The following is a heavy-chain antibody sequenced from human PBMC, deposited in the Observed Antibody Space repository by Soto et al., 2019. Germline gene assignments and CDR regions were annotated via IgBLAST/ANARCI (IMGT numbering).Heavy chain of an antibody. CDR2: ISAYNGDT. CDR1: GYIFTNYA. D-gene: IGHD3-3*01. Sequence: VHLLQSGGEVKKPGASVKVSCKTSGYIFTNYAINWVRQAPGQGLEWMGWISAYNGDTKYAQRFQGRLTVTTDPPTTTAYMELGSLRSDDTAVYYCARDGRAFSIFGETMDVWGQGTTVTVSS. J-gene: IGHJ6*02. CDR3: ARDGRAFSIFGETMDV. V-gene: IGHV1-18*01.